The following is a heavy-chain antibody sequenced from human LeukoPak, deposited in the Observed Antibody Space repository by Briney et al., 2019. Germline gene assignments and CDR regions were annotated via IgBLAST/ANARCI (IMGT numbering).Heavy chain of an antibody. V-gene: IGHV4-34*01. CDR3: ARAKITIFGVVIIPPYFDY. J-gene: IGHJ4*02. D-gene: IGHD3-3*01. CDR1: GGSFSGYY. Sequence: SETLSLTCAVSGGSFSGYYWSWIRQPPGKGLEWIGEINHSGSTNYNPSLKSRVTISVDTSKNQFSLKLSSVTAADTAVYYCARAKITIFGVVIIPPYFDYWGQGTLVTVPS. CDR2: INHSGST.